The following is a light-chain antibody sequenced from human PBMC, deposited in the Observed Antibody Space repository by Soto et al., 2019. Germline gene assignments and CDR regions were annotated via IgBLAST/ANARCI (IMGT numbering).Light chain of an antibody. J-gene: IGKJ3*01. V-gene: IGKV3-20*01. CDR3: QQYGTSPLT. Sequence: EIVLTQSPGTLSLSPGERATLSCRASQSVGSTYLAWYQQKGGQAPKLLIYGVSSRATGIPDRFSGSGSGTDFTLTISRLEPEDFPVYYCQQYGTSPLTFGPGTRVDI. CDR2: GVS. CDR1: QSVGSTY.